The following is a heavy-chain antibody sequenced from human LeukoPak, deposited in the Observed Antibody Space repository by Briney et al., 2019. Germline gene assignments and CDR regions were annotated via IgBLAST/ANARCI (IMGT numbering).Heavy chain of an antibody. CDR3: ARSPLSGGSGTYWWFDS. V-gene: IGHV4-59*01. D-gene: IGHD3-10*01. CDR2: IFYSGST. CDR1: GGSISNYY. J-gene: IGHJ5*01. Sequence: SETLSLTCTVSGGSISNYYWSWIRQPPGKGLEWIGYIFYSGSTNYNPSLKGRVAISVDTSKNQFSLKLSSVTAADTAVYYCARSPLSGGSGTYWWFDSWGQGTLVTVSS.